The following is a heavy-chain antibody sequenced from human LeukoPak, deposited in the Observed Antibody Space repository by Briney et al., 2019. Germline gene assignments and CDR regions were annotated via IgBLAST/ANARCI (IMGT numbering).Heavy chain of an antibody. CDR3: AKEYSEYYRDTSGYFGSFDY. Sequence: GGSLPQSRPATGFTFLSYAMSSVGQAASKGLEWVSGISGSGGSTYDADSVQGRFTVSRDNSKNTLYLQMNSLRPEDTAIYYCAKEYSEYYRDTSGYFGSFDYRGQGTLVTVSS. V-gene: IGHV3-23*01. D-gene: IGHD3-22*01. J-gene: IGHJ4*02. CDR1: GFTFLSYA. CDR2: ISGSGGST.